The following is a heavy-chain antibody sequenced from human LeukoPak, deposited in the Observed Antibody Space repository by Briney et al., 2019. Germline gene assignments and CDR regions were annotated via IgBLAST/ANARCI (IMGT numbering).Heavy chain of an antibody. Sequence: SVKVSCKASGGTFSSYAISWVRQAPGQGLEWMGGIIPIFGTANYAQKFQGRVTITADESTSTAYMELSSLRSEGTAVYYCAILSGYSGQMGDYWGQGTLVTVSS. CDR2: IIPIFGTA. J-gene: IGHJ4*02. CDR3: AILSGYSGQMGDY. D-gene: IGHD5-12*01. CDR1: GGTFSSYA. V-gene: IGHV1-69*13.